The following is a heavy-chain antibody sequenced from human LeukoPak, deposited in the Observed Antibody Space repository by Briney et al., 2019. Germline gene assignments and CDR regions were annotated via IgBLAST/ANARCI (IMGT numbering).Heavy chain of an antibody. CDR3: ARKGVRYCSSTSCYARRAPGWFDP. CDR1: GGSISSSRFY. J-gene: IGHJ5*02. V-gene: IGHV4-39*01. Sequence: SSETLSLTCAVSGGSISSSRFYWGWIRQPPGKGLEWIGSIHYSGTTTTSYNPSLQSRVTISADTSRNQISLKLSSVTAADTAVYYCARKGVRYCSSTSCYARRAPGWFDPWGQGTLVTVSS. D-gene: IGHD2-2*01. CDR2: IHYSGTTTT.